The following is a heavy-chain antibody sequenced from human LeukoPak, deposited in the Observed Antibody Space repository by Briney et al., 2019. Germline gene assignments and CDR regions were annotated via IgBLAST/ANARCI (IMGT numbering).Heavy chain of an antibody. CDR3: ARDDRYDSSGSYYFDY. Sequence: SETLSLTCTVSGGSVSSGNYYWTWIRQPAGKGLEWIGSIYYSGSTYYNPSLKSRVTISADTSKNQFSLKLSSVTAADTAVYYCARDDRYDSSGSYYFDYWGQGTLVTVSS. D-gene: IGHD3-22*01. CDR2: IYYSGST. J-gene: IGHJ4*02. CDR1: GGSVSSGNYY. V-gene: IGHV4-61*10.